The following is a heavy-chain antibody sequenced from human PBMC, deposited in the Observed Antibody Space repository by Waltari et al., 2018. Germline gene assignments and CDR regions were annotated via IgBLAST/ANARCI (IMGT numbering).Heavy chain of an antibody. CDR1: GDSIMKNNYH. V-gene: IGHV4-39*07. CDR2: IYNSGTT. Sequence: QLQESGPGLVKPSETVSLTCSVSGDSIMKNNYHWGWIRQPPGKGLEWIGSIYNSGTTYYNPSLKSRVTISLDASRNQFSLRLSSVTAADMAVYYCARASTAIFGVVITGYNIWGQGTVVTVSS. CDR3: ARASTAIFGVVITGYNI. J-gene: IGHJ3*01. D-gene: IGHD3-3*01.